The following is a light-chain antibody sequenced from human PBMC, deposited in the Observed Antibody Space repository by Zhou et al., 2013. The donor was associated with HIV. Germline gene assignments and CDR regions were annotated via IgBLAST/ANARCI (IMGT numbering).Light chain of an antibody. Sequence: EIVLTQSPGTLSLSPGERATLSCRASQSVYSNYLAWYQQKPGQAPRLLMYSASIRATAIPDRFSGSASGTDFTLIISRLEPEDFAVYYCLQCGGSSSWTFGQGTRVEIK. CDR1: QSVYSNY. CDR3: LQCGGSSSWT. CDR2: SAS. J-gene: IGKJ1*01. V-gene: IGKV3-20*01.